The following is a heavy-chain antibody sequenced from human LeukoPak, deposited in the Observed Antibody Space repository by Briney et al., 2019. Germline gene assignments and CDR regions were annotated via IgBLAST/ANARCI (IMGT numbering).Heavy chain of an antibody. V-gene: IGHV4-4*02. CDR1: GGSISGSNW. D-gene: IGHD3-22*01. J-gene: IGHJ4*02. CDR2: IYHSGST. Sequence: SETLSLTCAVSGGSISGSNWWSWVRQPPGKGLEWIGEIYHSGSTNYNPSLKSRVTISVDKSKNQFSLKLSSVTAADTAVYYCATQRKYYYDSSGYYDAYYFDYWGQGTLVTVSS. CDR3: ATQRKYYYDSSGYYDAYYFDY.